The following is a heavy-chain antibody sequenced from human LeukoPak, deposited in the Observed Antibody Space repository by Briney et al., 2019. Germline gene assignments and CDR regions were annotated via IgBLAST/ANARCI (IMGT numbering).Heavy chain of an antibody. J-gene: IGHJ3*02. CDR1: GGSISSSSYY. CDR3: AREPAGGTFDI. V-gene: IGHV4-39*07. CDR2: IYYSGST. D-gene: IGHD3-10*01. Sequence: SETLSLTCTVSGGSISSSSYYWGWIRQPPGKGLEWIGSIYYSGSTYYNPSLKSRVTISVDTSKNQFSLKLSSVTAADTAVYYCAREPAGGTFDIWGQGTMVTVSS.